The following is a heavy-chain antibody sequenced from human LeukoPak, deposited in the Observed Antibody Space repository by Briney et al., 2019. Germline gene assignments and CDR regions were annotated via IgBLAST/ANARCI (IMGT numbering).Heavy chain of an antibody. CDR1: GYTFTSYD. CDR3: ARGLGYCSGGSCYHDY. J-gene: IGHJ4*02. Sequence: ASVKVSCEASGYTFTSYDINWVRQATGQGLEWMGWMNPNSGNTGYAQKFQGRVTITRNTSISTAYMELSSLRSEDTAVYYCARGLGYCSGGSCYHDYWGQGTLVTVSS. V-gene: IGHV1-8*03. D-gene: IGHD2-15*01. CDR2: MNPNSGNT.